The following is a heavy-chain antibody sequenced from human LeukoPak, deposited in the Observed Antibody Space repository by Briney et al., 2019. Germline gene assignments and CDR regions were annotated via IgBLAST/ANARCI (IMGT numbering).Heavy chain of an antibody. CDR2: ISYDGSNK. Sequence: GRSLRLSCAASGFTFSSYGMHWVRQAPGKGLEWVAVISYDGSNKYYADSVKGRFTISRDNSKNTLYLQMNSLRAEDTAVYYCAKDGSGWRSYYYYGMDVWGQGTTVTVSS. J-gene: IGHJ6*02. CDR1: GFTFSSYG. CDR3: AKDGSGWRSYYYYGMDV. V-gene: IGHV3-30*18. D-gene: IGHD6-19*01.